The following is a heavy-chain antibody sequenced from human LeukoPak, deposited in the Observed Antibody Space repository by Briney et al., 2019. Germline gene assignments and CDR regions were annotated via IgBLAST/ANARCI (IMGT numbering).Heavy chain of an antibody. J-gene: IGHJ4*02. D-gene: IGHD5-18*01. CDR2: INHSGST. CDR3: ARRVRYSYGRFDY. CDR1: GGSFSGYY. Sequence: PSETLSLTCAVYGGSFSGYYWSWVRQPPGKGLEWIGEINHSGSTNYNPSLKSRVTISVDTSKNQFSLKLSSVTAADTAVYYCARRVRYSYGRFDYWGQGTLVTVSS. V-gene: IGHV4-34*01.